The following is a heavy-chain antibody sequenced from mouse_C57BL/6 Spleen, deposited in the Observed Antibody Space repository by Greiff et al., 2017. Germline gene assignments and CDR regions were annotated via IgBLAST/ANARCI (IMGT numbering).Heavy chain of an antibody. CDR2: ISYDGSN. Sequence: EVQLVESGPGLVKPSQSLSLTCSVTGYSITSGYYWNWIRQFPGNKLEWMGYISYDGSNNYNPSLKNRISITRDTSKNQFFLKLNSVTTEDTATYYCARPYYSNYDAMDYWGQGTSVTVSS. D-gene: IGHD2-5*01. CDR3: ARPYYSNYDAMDY. CDR1: GYSITSGYY. V-gene: IGHV3-6*01. J-gene: IGHJ4*01.